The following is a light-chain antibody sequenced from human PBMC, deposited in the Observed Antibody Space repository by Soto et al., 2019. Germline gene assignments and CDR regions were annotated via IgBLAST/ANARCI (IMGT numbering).Light chain of an antibody. CDR2: GAS. J-gene: IGKJ1*01. Sequence: EIVLTQTPCTLSFSPLEGSTLSCRASQSVSSNSLAWYQQKPGQAPRLLIYGASSRASGIPDRFSGSGSGTDFTLTISRLEPEDFAVYYCQQCDTSRTWTFGQGTKVDIK. CDR1: QSVSSNS. V-gene: IGKV3-20*01. CDR3: QQCDTSRTWT.